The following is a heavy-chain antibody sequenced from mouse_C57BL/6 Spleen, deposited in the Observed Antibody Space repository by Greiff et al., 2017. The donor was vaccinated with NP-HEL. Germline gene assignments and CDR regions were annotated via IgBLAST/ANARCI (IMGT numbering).Heavy chain of an antibody. J-gene: IGHJ4*01. D-gene: IGHD1-1*02. CDR3: ARLGYGAYYAMDY. Sequence: VQLQQPGAELVMPGASVKLSCKASGYTFTSYWMHWVKQRPGQGLEWIGEIDPSDSYTNYNQKFKGKSTLTVDKSSSTAYMQLSSLTSEDSAVYYCARLGYGAYYAMDYWGQGTSVTVSS. V-gene: IGHV1-69*01. CDR1: GYTFTSYW. CDR2: IDPSDSYT.